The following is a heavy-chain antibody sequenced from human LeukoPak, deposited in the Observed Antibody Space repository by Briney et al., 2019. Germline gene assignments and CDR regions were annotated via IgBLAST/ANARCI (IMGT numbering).Heavy chain of an antibody. CDR2: ISAYDGDT. CDR1: GYIFTNYG. V-gene: IGHV1-18*01. CDR3: GRDRPYRSGWYTDY. D-gene: IGHD6-19*01. Sequence: ASVKVSCKASGYIFTNYGISWFRQAPGQGLEWVTWISAYDGDTKNAQKFQDRVTATTDTSTRTAYMELRSLTSDDTPVYYCGRDRPYRSGWYTDYRGQGTLVTVSS. J-gene: IGHJ4*02.